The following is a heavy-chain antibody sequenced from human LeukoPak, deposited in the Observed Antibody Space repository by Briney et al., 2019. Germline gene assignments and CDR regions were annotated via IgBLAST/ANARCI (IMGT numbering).Heavy chain of an antibody. CDR3: ARERRDGYNHYYYYNYMDV. V-gene: IGHV4-39*07. CDR1: GGSISSSSYY. CDR2: IYYSGST. J-gene: IGHJ6*03. Sequence: TSETLSLTCTVSGGSISSSSYYWGWIRQPPGKGLEWIGSIYYSGSTYYNPSLKSRVTISVDTSKNQFSLKLSSVTAADTAVYYCARERRDGYNHYYYYNYMDVWGKGTTVTVSS. D-gene: IGHD5-24*01.